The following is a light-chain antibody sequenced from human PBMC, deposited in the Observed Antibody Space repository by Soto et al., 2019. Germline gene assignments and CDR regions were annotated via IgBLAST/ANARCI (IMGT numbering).Light chain of an antibody. CDR3: QQSNKWPPYT. Sequence: EIVMKQSPATLSVSPGERATLSCRASQSVSSNLAWYQQKPGQAPRLLIYGASTRATGIPARFSGSGSGTEFTLTISSLQSVDFAVYYCQQSNKWPPYTFGQGTKLEIK. J-gene: IGKJ2*01. CDR1: QSVSSN. CDR2: GAS. V-gene: IGKV3-15*01.